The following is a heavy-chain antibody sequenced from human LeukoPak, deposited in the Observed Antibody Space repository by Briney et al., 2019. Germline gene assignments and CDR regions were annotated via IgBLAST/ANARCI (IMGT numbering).Heavy chain of an antibody. CDR3: ARDWGVYYYDSSGYFNWFDP. CDR2: INPNSGGT. V-gene: IGHV1-2*02. D-gene: IGHD3-22*01. Sequence: ASVKLSCTASGYTCTGYYMHWVRQAPGQGLGWMGWINPNSGGTNYAQKFQGRVTMTRDTSISTAYMELSRLRSDDTAVYYCARDWGVYYYDSSGYFNWFDPWGQGTLVTVSS. J-gene: IGHJ5*02. CDR1: GYTCTGYY.